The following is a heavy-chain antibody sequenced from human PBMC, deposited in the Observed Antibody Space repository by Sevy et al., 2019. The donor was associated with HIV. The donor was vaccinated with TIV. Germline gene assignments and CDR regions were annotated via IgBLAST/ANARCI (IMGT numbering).Heavy chain of an antibody. V-gene: IGHV3-23*01. D-gene: IGHD3-22*01. CDR3: AKEGGSHYDTSGSFDD. J-gene: IGHJ4*02. CDR1: GFTFSIYA. Sequence: GSLRLSCTTSGFTFSIYAMSWVRQAPGKGLEWVSAISGSGSSTYYADSVKGRFTISRDNSKNTLYLQMNSLRAEDTAVFYCAKEGGSHYDTSGSFDDWGQGTRVTVSS. CDR2: ISGSGSST.